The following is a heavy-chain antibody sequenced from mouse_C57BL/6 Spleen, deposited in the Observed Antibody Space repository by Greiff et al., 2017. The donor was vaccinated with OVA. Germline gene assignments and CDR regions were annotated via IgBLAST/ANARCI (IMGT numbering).Heavy chain of an antibody. CDR3: ARSFYDGYFDY. CDR1: GYSITSYY. CDR2: ISSCGST. J-gene: IGHJ2*01. Sequence: VQLKESGPGLAKPSQTLSLTCSVSGYSITSYYWNWIRKFPGNNLEYMGYISSCGSTYYNPSLNSRISITLDTSKNQYYLQLNSVTTEDTATDYCARSFYDGYFDYWGQGTTLTVSS. D-gene: IGHD2-3*01. V-gene: IGHV3-8*01.